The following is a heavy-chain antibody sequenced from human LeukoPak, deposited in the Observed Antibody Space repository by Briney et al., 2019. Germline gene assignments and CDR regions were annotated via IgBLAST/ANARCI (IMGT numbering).Heavy chain of an antibody. CDR1: GGSISSYY. V-gene: IGHV4-59*01. CDR2: IYYSGST. Sequence: SETLSLTCTVSGGSISSYYWSWIRQPPGKGLEWIGYIYYSGSTNYNPSLKSRVTISVDASKNQFSLKLGSVTAADTAVYYCARCSGYDYYYYYMDVWGKGTTVTVSS. D-gene: IGHD5-12*01. CDR3: ARCSGYDYYYYYMDV. J-gene: IGHJ6*03.